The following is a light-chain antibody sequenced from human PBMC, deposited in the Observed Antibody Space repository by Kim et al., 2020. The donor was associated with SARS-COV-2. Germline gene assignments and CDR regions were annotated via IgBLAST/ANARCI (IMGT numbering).Light chain of an antibody. Sequence: RATINCKSSQNIFYRSNNKNFLTGYQQKPGQPPKLLIYWASVRESGVPDRFSGSGSATDFTLTIRSLQAEDVAVYYCQQYFATPYTFGQGTKLEI. V-gene: IGKV4-1*01. J-gene: IGKJ2*01. CDR2: WAS. CDR3: QQYFATPYT. CDR1: QNIFYRSNNKNF.